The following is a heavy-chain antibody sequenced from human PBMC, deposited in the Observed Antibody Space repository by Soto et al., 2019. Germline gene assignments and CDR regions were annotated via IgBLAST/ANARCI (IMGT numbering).Heavy chain of an antibody. V-gene: IGHV1-2*02. CDR3: ARAGTTRIDH. D-gene: IGHD1-1*01. J-gene: IGHJ4*02. CDR2: INPNSGGP. CDR1: GYTFTDYY. Sequence: ASVKVSCKTSGYTFTDYYMHWVRHAPGQGLEWMGWINPNSGGPISAQKFQGRVTMTRDTSISTAYLELRRLRYDDTAVYYCARAGTTRIDHWGQGTQVTVSS.